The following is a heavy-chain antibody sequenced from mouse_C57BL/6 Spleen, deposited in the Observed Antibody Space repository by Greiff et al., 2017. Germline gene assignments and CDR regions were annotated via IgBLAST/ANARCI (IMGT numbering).Heavy chain of an antibody. V-gene: IGHV1-82*01. CDR2: IYPGDGDN. Sequence: VKLQESGPELVKPGASVKISCKASGYAFSSSWMNWVKQRPGKGLEWIGRIYPGDGDNNYNGKFKGKATLTSNKSSSKAYIQLSSLTSEDSAVYFCARNGYSWFAYWGQGTLVTVSA. CDR3: ARNGYSWFAY. J-gene: IGHJ3*01. CDR1: GYAFSSSW. D-gene: IGHD2-3*01.